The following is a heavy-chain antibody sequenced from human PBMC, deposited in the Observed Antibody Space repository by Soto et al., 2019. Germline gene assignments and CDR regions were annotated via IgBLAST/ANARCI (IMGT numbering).Heavy chain of an antibody. V-gene: IGHV4-4*07. CDR1: GDPITSYF. Sequence: PSETLSLTCTVSGDPITSYFWTWLRQPAGKGLEWIGHVFPGGPTSHNSSLKSRVSMSVDTSKNQFSLTQTSVTAADTAVYYCARTLSGFTYGSRQFYFDYWGQGTLVTVSS. J-gene: IGHJ4*02. D-gene: IGHD3-10*01. CDR3: ARTLSGFTYGSRQFYFDY. CDR2: VFPGGPT.